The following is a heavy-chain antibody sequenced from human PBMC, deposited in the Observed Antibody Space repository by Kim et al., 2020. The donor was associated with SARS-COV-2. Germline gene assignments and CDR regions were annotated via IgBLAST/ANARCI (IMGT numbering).Heavy chain of an antibody. D-gene: IGHD5-12*01. CDR3: ERYGDGYAIDY. J-gene: IGHJ4*02. Sequence: SYAQKSQGKVTMTRDTSTSTVYMELRSLRSEDTAVYYCERYGDGYAIDYWGQGTLVTVSS. V-gene: IGHV1-46*01.